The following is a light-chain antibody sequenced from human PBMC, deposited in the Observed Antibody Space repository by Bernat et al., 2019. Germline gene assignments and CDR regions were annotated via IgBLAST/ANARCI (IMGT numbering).Light chain of an antibody. V-gene: IGLV1-51*01. CDR3: GTWDSSLSALL. CDR1: SSNIGNNY. Sequence: QSVLTQPPSVSAAPGQKVTTSCSGSSSNIGNNYVSWYQQFPGTAPRVLIYDNNKRPSGIPDRFSGSRSGTSATLGITGLQTGDEADYYCGTWDSSLSALLFGGGTKVTVL. J-gene: IGLJ2*01. CDR2: DNN.